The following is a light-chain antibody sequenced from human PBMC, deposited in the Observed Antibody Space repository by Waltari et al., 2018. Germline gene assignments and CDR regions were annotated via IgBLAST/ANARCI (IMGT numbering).Light chain of an antibody. Sequence: EIVMTQSPATVSASPGEGVTLSCRAGQGVSSNLAWYQQKPGQAPRLLIYGASTRATGIPARFRGSGSGTEFTLTISGLLSEDFAVYYCQEYNHWLRRTFGQGTKVEMK. CDR1: QGVSSN. CDR2: GAS. J-gene: IGKJ1*01. V-gene: IGKV3-15*01. CDR3: QEYNHWLRRT.